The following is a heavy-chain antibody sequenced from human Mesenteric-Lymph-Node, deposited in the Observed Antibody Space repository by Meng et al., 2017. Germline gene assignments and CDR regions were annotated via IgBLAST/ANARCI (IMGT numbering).Heavy chain of an antibody. CDR2: ISSSSSYI. Sequence: GGSLRLSCAASGFTFSSYAMSWVRQAPGKGLEWVSSISSSSSYIYYADSVKGRFTVSRDNAKNSLYLQMNSLRAEDTAVYYCARDETAYSSGWSLYYYYGMDVWGQGTTVTVSS. CDR1: GFTFSSYA. J-gene: IGHJ6*02. V-gene: IGHV3-21*01. CDR3: ARDETAYSSGWSLYYYYGMDV. D-gene: IGHD6-19*01.